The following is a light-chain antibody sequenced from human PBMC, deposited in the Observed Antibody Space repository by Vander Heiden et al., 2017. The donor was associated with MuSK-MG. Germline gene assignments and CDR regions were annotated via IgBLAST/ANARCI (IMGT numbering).Light chain of an antibody. CDR1: SSDVGSYKL. CDR2: EGS. CDR3: CSYAGSSTLV. J-gene: IGLJ2*01. Sequence: QSPLTQPASVSGSPDPWSTISCTGTSSDVGSYKLVSWYQENPGNAHKLMIYEGSKRPAGVANRFSGSKSGTTASLTSSGLQAEDEADYYCCSYAGSSTLVFGGGTKLTVL. V-gene: IGLV2-23*01.